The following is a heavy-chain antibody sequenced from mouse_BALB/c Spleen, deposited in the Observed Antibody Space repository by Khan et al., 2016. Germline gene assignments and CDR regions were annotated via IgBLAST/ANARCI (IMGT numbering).Heavy chain of an antibody. J-gene: IGHJ3*01. CDR1: GYTFTNYG. D-gene: IGHD2-1*01. Sequence: QIQLVQSGPELKKPGETVKISCKASGYTFTNYGMNWVKQAPGKGLKWMGWINTYTGEPTYADDFKGRFAFSLETSASTAYLQINNLKKEDTATYCWARDGGNYVTSAWFAYWGQGTLVTVSA. V-gene: IGHV9-3-1*01. CDR3: ARDGGNYVTSAWFAY. CDR2: INTYTGEP.